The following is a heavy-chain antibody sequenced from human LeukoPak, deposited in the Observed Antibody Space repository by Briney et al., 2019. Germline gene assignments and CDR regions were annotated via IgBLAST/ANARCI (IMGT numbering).Heavy chain of an antibody. J-gene: IGHJ4*02. V-gene: IGHV3-15*04. Sequence: PGGSLRLSCAASGFTFSDAWMSWVRQIPGKGLEWVGRIESKTDGGTTDYGAPVKGRFTISRDDSTNTLHLQMNSLKSEDTAVYYCTTYGSGRKFDYWGQGILVTVSS. CDR2: IESKTDGGTT. CDR3: TTYGSGRKFDY. CDR1: GFTFSDAW. D-gene: IGHD3-10*01.